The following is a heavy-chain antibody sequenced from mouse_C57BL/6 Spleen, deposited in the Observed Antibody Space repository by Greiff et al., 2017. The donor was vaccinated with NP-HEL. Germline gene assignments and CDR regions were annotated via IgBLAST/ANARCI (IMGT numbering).Heavy chain of an antibody. V-gene: IGHV1-61*01. Sequence: QVQLQQPGAELVRPGSSVKLSCKASGYTFTSYWMDWVKQRPGQGLEWIGNIYPSDSETHYNQKFKDKATLTVDKSSSTAYMQLSSLTSEDSAVYYGATEYYGSSLAYWGQGTLVTVSA. CDR3: ATEYYGSSLAY. D-gene: IGHD1-1*01. CDR2: IYPSDSET. J-gene: IGHJ3*01. CDR1: GYTFTSYW.